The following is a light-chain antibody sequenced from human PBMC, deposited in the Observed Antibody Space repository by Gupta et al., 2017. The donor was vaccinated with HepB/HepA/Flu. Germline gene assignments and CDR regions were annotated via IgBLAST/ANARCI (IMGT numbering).Light chain of an antibody. J-gene: IGLJ2*01. CDR1: SSDVGGYNY. CDR3: SSYTSSSTIVV. Sequence: SALTQPASVSGTPGRSITISCTGTSSDVGGYNYVYWYQQHPVKAPKLMIYDVSNRPSGVSNSFSGSKSGNTASLTISGLQAEDEADYYCSSYTSSSTIVVFGGGTKLTVL. CDR2: DVS. V-gene: IGLV2-14*03.